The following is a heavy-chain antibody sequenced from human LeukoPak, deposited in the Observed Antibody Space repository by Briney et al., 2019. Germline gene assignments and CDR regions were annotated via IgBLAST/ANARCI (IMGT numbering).Heavy chain of an antibody. CDR2: ISAYNGNT. V-gene: IGHV1-18*01. D-gene: IGHD6-19*01. Sequence: ASVKVSCKVSGYTLTELSMHWVRQAPGKGLEWMGWISAYNGNTNYAQKLQGRVTMTTDTSTSTAYMELRSLRSDDTAVYYCARVDSSGWYLYYYYYMDVWGKGTTVTVSS. CDR3: ARVDSSGWYLYYYYYMDV. J-gene: IGHJ6*03. CDR1: GYTLTELS.